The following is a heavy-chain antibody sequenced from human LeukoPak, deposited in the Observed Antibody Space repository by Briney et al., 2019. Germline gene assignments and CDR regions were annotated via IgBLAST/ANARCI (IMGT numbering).Heavy chain of an antibody. D-gene: IGHD3-22*01. CDR3: ARDRHSSVDH. V-gene: IGHV3-48*01. Sequence: GGSLRLSCAASGFTFSTYSMSWVRQAPGKGLEWLSYINGDSDTIYYADSVKGRFTISRDNAKNSLYLQLNSLRAEDTAVYYCARDRHSSVDHWGQGTLVTVSS. CDR1: GFTFSTYS. J-gene: IGHJ4*02. CDR2: INGDSDTI.